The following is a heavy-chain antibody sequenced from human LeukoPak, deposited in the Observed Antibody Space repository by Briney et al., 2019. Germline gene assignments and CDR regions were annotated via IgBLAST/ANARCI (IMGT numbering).Heavy chain of an antibody. CDR1: DESFSGYY. CDR2: IDHSGST. Sequence: SETLSLTCAVYDESFSGYYCSWIRQPPRKGLEWIGEIDHSGSTNYNPPLQSRVTISVDTSKNQFSLKVSSVSAADTAVYYCARGNRPYGEHEAFDIWGHGTTVTVSP. J-gene: IGHJ3*02. D-gene: IGHD3-10*01. V-gene: IGHV4-34*01. CDR3: ARGNRPYGEHEAFDI.